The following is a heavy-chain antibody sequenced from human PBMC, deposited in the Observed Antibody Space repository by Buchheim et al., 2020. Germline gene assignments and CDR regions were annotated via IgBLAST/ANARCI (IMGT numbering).Heavy chain of an antibody. CDR2: ISSSSSTI. CDR3: AKPRLGVVIQGFYY. CDR1: GFTFSSYS. D-gene: IGHD3-3*01. J-gene: IGHJ4*02. Sequence: VQLVESGGGLVQPGGSLRLSCAASGFTFSSYSMNWVRQAPGKGLEWVSYISSSSSTIYYADSVKGRFTISRDNAKNTLYLQMNSLRAEDTAVYYCAKPRLGVVIQGFYYWGQGTL. V-gene: IGHV3-48*01.